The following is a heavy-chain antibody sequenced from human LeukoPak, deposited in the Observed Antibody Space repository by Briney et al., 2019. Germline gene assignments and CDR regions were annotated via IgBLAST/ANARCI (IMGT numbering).Heavy chain of an antibody. J-gene: IGHJ4*02. CDR3: AKGRNQWELLPEFDY. V-gene: IGHV3-23*01. CDR2: ISGSGGST. D-gene: IGHD1-26*01. CDR1: GFTSSSYA. Sequence: GGSLRLSCAASGFTSSSYAMSWVRQAPGKGLEWVSAISGSGGSTYYADSVKGRFTISRDNSKNTLYLQMNSLRAEDTAVYYCAKGRNQWELLPEFDYWGQGTLVTVSS.